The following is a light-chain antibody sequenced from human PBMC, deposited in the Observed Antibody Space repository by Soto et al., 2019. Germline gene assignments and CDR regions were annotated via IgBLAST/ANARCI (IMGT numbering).Light chain of an antibody. CDR3: QQHNSYWT. J-gene: IGKJ1*01. V-gene: IGKV1-9*01. CDR1: QSIVTY. CDR2: AAS. Sequence: DIQMTQCPSSLSASVGDRVTITCRASQSIVTYLNWYLQKPGKAPKLLIYAASNLQSGVPSRFSGSGSATEFTLTISSLQPDDFATYHCQQHNSYWTFGQGTKVDIK.